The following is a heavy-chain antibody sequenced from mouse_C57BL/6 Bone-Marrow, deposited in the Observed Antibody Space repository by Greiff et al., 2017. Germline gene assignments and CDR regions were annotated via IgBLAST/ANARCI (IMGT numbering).Heavy chain of an antibody. CDR3: ASYYYGSSYDWYVDV. CDR2: IYPRSGKT. Sequence: VQLQQSGAELARPGASVKLSCKASGYTFTSYGISWVKPRTGQGLEWIGEIYPRSGKTYYNEKLKGKAKLTADKSSSTAYMELRSLTSEDSAVYFCASYYYGSSYDWYVDVWGTGTTVTVSS. CDR1: GYTFTSYG. J-gene: IGHJ1*03. D-gene: IGHD1-1*01. V-gene: IGHV1-81*01.